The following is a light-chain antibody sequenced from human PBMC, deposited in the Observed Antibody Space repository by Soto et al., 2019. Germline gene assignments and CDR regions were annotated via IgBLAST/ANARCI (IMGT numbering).Light chain of an antibody. J-gene: IGKJ2*02. CDR2: AAS. CDR1: QSISSY. CDR3: QHSHSTHPRT. V-gene: IGKV1-39*01. Sequence: DIQMTQSPSSLSASVGDRVTITCRASQSISSYLNWYQQKPGKAPKLLIYAASSLQSGVPSRFSGSGSGTDFPLHIRILQPEAFATYFCQHSHSTHPRTVGQGTKLEIK.